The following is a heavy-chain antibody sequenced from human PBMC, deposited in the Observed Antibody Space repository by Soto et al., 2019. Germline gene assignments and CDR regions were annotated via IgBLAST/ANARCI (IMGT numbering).Heavy chain of an antibody. J-gene: IGHJ3*02. Sequence: ASVKVSCKASGYTFTGYYMHWVRQAPGQGLEWMGWINPNSGGTNYAQKFQGRVTVTRDTSISTAYMELSRLRSDDTAVYYCASSGSSGYYLTGAFDIWGQGTMVTVSS. V-gene: IGHV1-2*02. CDR3: ASSGSSGYYLTGAFDI. CDR1: GYTFTGYY. D-gene: IGHD3-22*01. CDR2: INPNSGGT.